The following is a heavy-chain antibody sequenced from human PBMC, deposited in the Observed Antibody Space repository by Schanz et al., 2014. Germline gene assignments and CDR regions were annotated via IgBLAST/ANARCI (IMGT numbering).Heavy chain of an antibody. CDR2: IIPVLAIA. V-gene: IGHV1-69*04. D-gene: IGHD2-2*01. CDR1: RSTFSSYT. J-gene: IGHJ5*02. CDR3: ARDRRRYCSTASCLHDNWFDP. Sequence: QVQLVQSGAEVKKPGASVRVSCKASRSTFSSYTISWIRQAPGQGLEWMGRIIPVLAIADYAQKFQGRVTMTTDTSTRTAYMELRSLRSDDTAVYYCARDRRRYCSTASCLHDNWFDPWGQGTLVIVSS.